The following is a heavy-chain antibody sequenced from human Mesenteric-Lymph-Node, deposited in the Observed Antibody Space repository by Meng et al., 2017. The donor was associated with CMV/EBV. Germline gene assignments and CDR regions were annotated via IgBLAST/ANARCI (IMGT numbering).Heavy chain of an antibody. CDR2: ISISVDTV. V-gene: IGHV3-48*01. Sequence: GGSLRLSCAVSKVTFNNYGVNWVRQAPGTGLEWVSCISISVDTVHHADSVKGRFTISRDNSKNTLYLQMNSLRAEDTAVYYCASDPTPRNYYYYGMDVWGQGTTVTVSS. CDR3: ASDPTPRNYYYYGMDV. J-gene: IGHJ6*02. CDR1: KVTFNNYG.